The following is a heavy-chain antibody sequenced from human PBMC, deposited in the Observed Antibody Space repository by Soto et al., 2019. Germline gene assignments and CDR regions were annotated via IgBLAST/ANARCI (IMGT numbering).Heavy chain of an antibody. D-gene: IGHD5-18*01. CDR3: AKDPDTAMVTTLGAIDY. Sequence: GGSLRLSCAASGFTFSSYAMSWVRQAPGKGLEWVSAISGSGGSTYYADSVKGRFTISRDNSKNTLYLQMNSLRAEDTAVYYCAKDPDTAMVTTLGAIDYWGQGTLVTVSS. CDR1: GFTFSSYA. V-gene: IGHV3-23*01. CDR2: ISGSGGST. J-gene: IGHJ4*02.